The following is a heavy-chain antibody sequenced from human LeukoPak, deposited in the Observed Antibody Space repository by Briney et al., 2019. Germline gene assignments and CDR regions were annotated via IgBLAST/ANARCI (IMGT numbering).Heavy chain of an antibody. CDR2: ISSSSSTI. Sequence: GGSLRLSCAASGVTFSSYSMNWVRQAPGKGLEWVSYISSSSSTIYYADSVKGRFTISRDNAKNSLYLQMNSLRAEDTAVYYCARYYDFWSSYSSYYYMDVWGKGTTVTVSS. CDR3: ARYYDFWSSYSSYYYMDV. CDR1: GVTFSSYS. D-gene: IGHD3-3*01. J-gene: IGHJ6*03. V-gene: IGHV3-48*04.